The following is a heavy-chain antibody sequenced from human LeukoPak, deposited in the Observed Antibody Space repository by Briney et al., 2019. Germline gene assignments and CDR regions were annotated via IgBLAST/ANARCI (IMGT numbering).Heavy chain of an antibody. CDR3: ARMTPPFNY. CDR2: LSGGSDHI. Sequence: PGGSLRLSCAASGFTFSSYNMYWVRQAPGQGLEWVSSLSGGSDHIYYADPVKGRFTISRDNAKNSLYLQMNSPRAEDTAVYYCARMTPPFNYWGQGTLVTVSS. CDR1: GFTFSSYN. J-gene: IGHJ4*02. V-gene: IGHV3-21*01.